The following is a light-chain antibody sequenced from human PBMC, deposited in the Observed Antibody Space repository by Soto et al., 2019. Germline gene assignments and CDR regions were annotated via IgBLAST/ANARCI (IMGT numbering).Light chain of an antibody. J-gene: IGLJ1*01. CDR3: SSYAGSSTTYV. CDR1: SSDLGSYNL. V-gene: IGLV2-23*01. CDR2: ECS. Sequence: QPGLTQPASVSGSPRQSNTISCPAPSSDLGSYNLVRWYQQHPGKAPKVMIFECSKGASAVSSRFSGCTSGNTDSPTIPRPQAEEEADYYRSSYAGSSTTYVFGSGAQVT.